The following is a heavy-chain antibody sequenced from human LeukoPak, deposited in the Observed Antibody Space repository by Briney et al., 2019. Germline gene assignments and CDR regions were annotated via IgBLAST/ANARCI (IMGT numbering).Heavy chain of an antibody. V-gene: IGHV4-59*08. CDR1: GGSVTDYY. Sequence: SETLSLTCTVSGGSVTDYYWSWIRQSPGKGLEWIGYIYYTGTSYNPSLKSRVTISMDTSKNQFSLNLSSVTAADTAVYYCASALFPWAECFQHWGQGTLVTVSS. CDR3: ASALFPWAECFQH. D-gene: IGHD2-21*01. CDR2: IYYTGT. J-gene: IGHJ1*01.